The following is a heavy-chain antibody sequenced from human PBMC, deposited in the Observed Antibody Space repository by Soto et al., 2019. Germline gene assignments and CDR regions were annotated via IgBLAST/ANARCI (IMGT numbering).Heavy chain of an antibody. CDR2: ISGYNGNT. CDR3: AREGQLGY. CDR1: GYTFRNYG. J-gene: IGHJ4*02. V-gene: IGHV1-18*01. D-gene: IGHD6-6*01. Sequence: ASVKVSCKASGYTFRNYGFSWVRQATGQRLEWMGWISGYNGNTNYAERLQGRVTMTTDTSTSTAYMELKSLRYDDTAVYYCAREGQLGYWGQGTPVTVSS.